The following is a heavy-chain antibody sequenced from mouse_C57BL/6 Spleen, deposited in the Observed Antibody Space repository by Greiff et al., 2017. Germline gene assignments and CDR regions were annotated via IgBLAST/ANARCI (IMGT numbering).Heavy chain of an antibody. D-gene: IGHD1-1*01. J-gene: IGHJ2*01. V-gene: IGHV1-54*01. CDR3: ARGVITTVVGFDY. Sequence: VQLQQSGAELVRPGTSVKVSCKASGYAFTNYLIEWVKQRPGQGLEWIGVINPGSGGTNYNEKFKGKATLTADKSSSTAYMQLSSLTSEDSAVYFCARGVITTVVGFDYWGQGTTLTVSS. CDR1: GYAFTNYL. CDR2: INPGSGGT.